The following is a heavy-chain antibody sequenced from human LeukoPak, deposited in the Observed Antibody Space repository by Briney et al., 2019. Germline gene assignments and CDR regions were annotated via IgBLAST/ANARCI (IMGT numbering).Heavy chain of an antibody. J-gene: IGHJ4*02. V-gene: IGHV3-30*04. CDR3: ARAAYCAGGCYRQLDY. CDR2: ISYDGSSI. CDR1: GFTFSSYA. D-gene: IGHD2-21*02. Sequence: GGSLRLSCAASGFTFSSYAFHWVRQAPGKGLQWVTIISYDGSSIYYADSVKGRFNISRDNSKNTLYLQMNSLRAEDTAVYYCARAAYCAGGCYRQLDYWGQGTLVTVSS.